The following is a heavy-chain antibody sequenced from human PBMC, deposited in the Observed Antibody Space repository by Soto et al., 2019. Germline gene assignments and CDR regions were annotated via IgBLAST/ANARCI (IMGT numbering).Heavy chain of an antibody. Sequence: ASVKVSCKASGGTFSSYAISWVRQAPGQGLEWMGGIIPIFGTANYAQKFQGRVTITADESTSTAYMELSSLRSEDTAVYYCARDSSSSLALYYYYYYGMDVWGQGTTVTVSS. CDR2: IIPIFGTA. D-gene: IGHD6-6*01. J-gene: IGHJ6*02. CDR1: GGTFSSYA. CDR3: ARDSSSSLALYYYYYYGMDV. V-gene: IGHV1-69*13.